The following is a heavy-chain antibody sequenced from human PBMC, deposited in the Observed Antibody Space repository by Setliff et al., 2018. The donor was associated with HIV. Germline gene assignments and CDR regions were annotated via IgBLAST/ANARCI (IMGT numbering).Heavy chain of an antibody. D-gene: IGHD4-4*01. Sequence: ASVKVSCKASGHTFTAYHMHWVRQAPGQGLEWIGVIRPGGDTTIYAPDFQGRVTMTGDTSTNTLYMELNSLRSEDTAVYYCSGSNYPVDFRAQGTLVTVSS. CDR1: GHTFTAYH. J-gene: IGHJ4*02. V-gene: IGHV1-46*01. CDR3: SGSNYPVDF. CDR2: IRPGGDTT.